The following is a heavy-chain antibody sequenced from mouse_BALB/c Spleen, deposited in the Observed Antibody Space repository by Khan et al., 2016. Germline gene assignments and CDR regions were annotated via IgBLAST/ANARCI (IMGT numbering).Heavy chain of an antibody. Sequence: QIQLVQSGPELKTPGETVKISCKASGYTFTNYGMNWVKQAPGKGLKWMGWIHTSTGEPTYAEEFKGRIAFSLETSASTAYLQLNNLKSEDTATYFWARTARATFAYWGQGTLVTVSA. D-gene: IGHD3-1*01. CDR1: GYTFTNYG. V-gene: IGHV9-3*02. CDR2: IHTSTGEP. CDR3: ARTARATFAY. J-gene: IGHJ3*01.